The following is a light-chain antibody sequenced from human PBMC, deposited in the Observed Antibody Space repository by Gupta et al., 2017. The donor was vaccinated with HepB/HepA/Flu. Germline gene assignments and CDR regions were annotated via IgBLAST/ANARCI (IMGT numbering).Light chain of an antibody. CDR2: SAS. J-gene: IGKJ1*01. V-gene: IGKV1-39*01. CDR1: QNIARY. Sequence: DIQMTQSPSSLSASVGDRVTITCRASQNIARYLNWYQQRPGKAPKLLIFSASNLQSGVPSRFSGSGSGTDFSLTISSLQVEDFTTYYCQQGFTTPLTFGQGTKVEI. CDR3: QQGFTTPLT.